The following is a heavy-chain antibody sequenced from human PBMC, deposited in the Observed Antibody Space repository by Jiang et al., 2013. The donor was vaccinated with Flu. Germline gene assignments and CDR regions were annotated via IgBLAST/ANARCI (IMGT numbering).Heavy chain of an antibody. Sequence: YWSWIRQPPEGTGVDWAYLYHGSTNYNPSLKSRVTMSVDTSKSQFSLKLSSVTAADTAVYYCARDLDNWNDGGHFDYWGQGTLVTVSS. J-gene: IGHJ4*02. CDR2: LYHGST. CDR1: Y. D-gene: IGHD1-20*01. CDR3: ARDLDNWNDGGHFDY. V-gene: IGHV4-4*07.